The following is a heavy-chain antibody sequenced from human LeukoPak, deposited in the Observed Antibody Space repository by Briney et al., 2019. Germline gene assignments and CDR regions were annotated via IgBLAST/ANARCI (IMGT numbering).Heavy chain of an antibody. V-gene: IGHV3-30-3*01. CDR2: ISYDGSNK. D-gene: IGHD3-10*01. CDR1: GFTFSSYA. J-gene: IGHJ4*02. CDR3: ARDWGAVGSFDY. Sequence: GGSLRLSCAASGFTFSSYAMHWVRQAPGKGLEWVAVISYDGSNKYYADSVKGRFTISRDNSKNTLYLQMNSLRAEDTAVYYCARDWGAVGSFDYWGQGTLVTVSS.